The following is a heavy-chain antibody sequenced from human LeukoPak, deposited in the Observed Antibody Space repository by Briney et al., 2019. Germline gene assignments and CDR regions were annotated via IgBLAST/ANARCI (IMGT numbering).Heavy chain of an antibody. Sequence: SETLSLTCTVSGGSISSYYWSWIRQPPGKGLEWIGYIYYSGSTNYNPSLKSRVTISVDTSKNQFSLKLSSVTAADTAVYYCARDSSGWYLGYYYYGMDVWGQGTTVTVSS. V-gene: IGHV4-59*01. J-gene: IGHJ6*02. CDR1: GGSISSYY. CDR3: ARDSSGWYLGYYYYGMDV. CDR2: IYYSGST. D-gene: IGHD6-19*01.